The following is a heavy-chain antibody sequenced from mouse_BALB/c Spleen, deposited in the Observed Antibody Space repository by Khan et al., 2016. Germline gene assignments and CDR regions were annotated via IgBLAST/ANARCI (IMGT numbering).Heavy chain of an antibody. V-gene: IGHV9-3-1*01. CDR3: ARPDYGSSRGFAY. Sequence: QLVQSGPELKKPGETVRISCKASGYTFTNYGMNWVKQAPGKGLKWMGWINTYTGEPTYADDFKGRFAFSLETSASTAYLQINNLKNEDTATYFCARPDYGSSRGFAYWGQGTLVTVSA. CDR1: GYTFTNYG. J-gene: IGHJ3*01. CDR2: INTYTGEP. D-gene: IGHD1-1*01.